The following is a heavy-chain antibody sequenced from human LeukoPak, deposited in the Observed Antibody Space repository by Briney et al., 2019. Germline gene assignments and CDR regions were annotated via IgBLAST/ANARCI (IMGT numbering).Heavy chain of an antibody. D-gene: IGHD6-13*01. CDR2: INPNSGGT. J-gene: IGHJ5*02. Sequence: ASVKVSCKASGYTFTGYYMHWVRQAPGQGLEWMGWINPNSGGTNYAQKFQGRVTMTRDTSISTAYMELSRLRSEDTAVYYCARAKSYSSRGGGLDPWGQGTLVTVSS. V-gene: IGHV1-2*02. CDR3: ARAKSYSSRGGGLDP. CDR1: GYTFTGYY.